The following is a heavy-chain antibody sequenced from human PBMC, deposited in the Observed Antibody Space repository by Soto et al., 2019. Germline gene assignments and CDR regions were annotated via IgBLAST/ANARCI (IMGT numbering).Heavy chain of an antibody. CDR1: GETFASYN. J-gene: IGHJ5*02. CDR2: ITPGFGSV. V-gene: IGHV1-69*08. Sequence: QVRLIQSGPQMRTPGSSVRVSCEPSGETFASYNIAWVRQAPGQGLEWMGKITPGFGSVRYRQDFQGRLTITADRSTGTSHMQLSDLRLDDSAVYFCAREPLSIHADGLAPWGQGTRVTVSS. CDR3: AREPLSIHADGLAP.